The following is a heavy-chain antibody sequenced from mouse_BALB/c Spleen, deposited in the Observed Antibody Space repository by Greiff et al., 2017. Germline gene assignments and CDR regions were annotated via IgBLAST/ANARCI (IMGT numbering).Heavy chain of an antibody. CDR2: IDPANGNT. CDR3: ARRGNYVDYFDY. Sequence: EVQLQQSGAELVKPGASVKLSCTASGFNIKDTYMHWVKQRPEQGLEWIGRIDPANGNTKSDPKFQGKATITADTSSNTAYLQLSSLTSEDTAVYYCARRGNYVDYFDYWGQGTTLTVSS. CDR1: GFNIKDTY. D-gene: IGHD2-1*01. J-gene: IGHJ2*01. V-gene: IGHV14-3*02.